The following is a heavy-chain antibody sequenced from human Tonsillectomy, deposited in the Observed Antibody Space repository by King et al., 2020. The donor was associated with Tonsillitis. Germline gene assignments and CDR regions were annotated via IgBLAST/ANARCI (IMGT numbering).Heavy chain of an antibody. J-gene: IGHJ3*01. D-gene: IGHD1-26*01. CDR1: RFTFCNYD. CDR3: ARAPIVGAAAGAGAFDV. Sequence: DVQLVESGGDLVQPGGSRRLSCVASRFTFCNYDMHWVRQPTGKGLEWVASIVTAEDTVYPGSVKGRFTFSRENAKNSLYLQMNSLIAGDTAVYYCARAPIVGAAAGAGAFDVWGLGTVVTVSS. V-gene: IGHV3-13*01. CDR2: IVTAEDT.